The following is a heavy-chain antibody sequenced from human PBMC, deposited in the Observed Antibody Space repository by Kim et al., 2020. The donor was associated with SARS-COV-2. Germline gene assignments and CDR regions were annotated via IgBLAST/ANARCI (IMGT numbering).Heavy chain of an antibody. D-gene: IGHD7-27*01. V-gene: IGHV3-23*01. CDR3: ARVFVDQHSASSGALDS. Sequence: GGSLRLSCAASGFTFNYYGLSWVRQAPGKGLEWVSGISASGGTTYYSDSAKGRFTISRDKSTNTLSLQMDNLRVEDTALYYCARVFVDQHSASSGALDSWGRGTLVTVSS. CDR2: ISASGGTT. J-gene: IGHJ4*02. CDR1: GFTFNYYG.